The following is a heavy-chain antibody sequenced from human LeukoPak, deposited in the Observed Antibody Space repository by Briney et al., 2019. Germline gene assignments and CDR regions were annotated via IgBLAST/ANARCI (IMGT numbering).Heavy chain of an antibody. CDR3: ARIHRYCSGGACYVLDN. CDR2: VYYSGST. D-gene: IGHD2-15*01. J-gene: IGHJ4*02. Sequence: PSETLSLTCVVSGGSVSGYYWGWIRQPPGRGLEWIGYVYYSGSTNYNPSFKSRITISVDTSRNQFSLQLSSVTAADTAVYYCARIHRYCSGGACYVLDNWGQGALVAVSS. CDR1: GGSVSGYY. V-gene: IGHV4-59*02.